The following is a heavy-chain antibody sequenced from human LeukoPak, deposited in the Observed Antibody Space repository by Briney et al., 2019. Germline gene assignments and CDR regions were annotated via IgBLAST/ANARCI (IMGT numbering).Heavy chain of an antibody. CDR2: ISYDGSNK. V-gene: IGHV3-30*01. CDR3: ARGGGYYYGSGSFFP. D-gene: IGHD3-10*01. Sequence: GGSLRLSCAASGFTFSSYAMHWVRQAPGKGLEGVAVISYDGSNKYYADSVKGRFTISRDNSKNTLYLQMNSLRAEDTAVYYCARGGGYYYGSGSFFPWGQGTLVTVSS. CDR1: GFTFSSYA. J-gene: IGHJ5*02.